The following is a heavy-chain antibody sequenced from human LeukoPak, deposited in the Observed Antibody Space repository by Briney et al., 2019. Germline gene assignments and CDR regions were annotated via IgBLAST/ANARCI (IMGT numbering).Heavy chain of an antibody. D-gene: IGHD3-10*01. CDR2: ISWNSGSI. Sequence: GRSLRLFCAASGFTFDDYAMHWVRQAPGKGLEWVSGISWNSGSIGYADSVKGRFTISRDNAKNSLYLQMNSLRAEDTAVYYCARDAFGYWGQGTLVTVSS. V-gene: IGHV3-9*01. CDR3: ARDAFGY. J-gene: IGHJ4*02. CDR1: GFTFDDYA.